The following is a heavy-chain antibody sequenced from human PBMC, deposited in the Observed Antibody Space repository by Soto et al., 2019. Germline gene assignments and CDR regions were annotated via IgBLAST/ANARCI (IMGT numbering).Heavy chain of an antibody. CDR2: ISGTGGST. CDR1: GFTFSTYA. CDR3: AKGDPSSGWPLSFGPVGY. V-gene: IGHV3-23*01. D-gene: IGHD6-19*01. J-gene: IGHJ4*02. Sequence: PGGSLRLSCAASGFTFSTYAMSWVRQAPGKGLEWVSGISGTGGSTYYADSVKGRFTISRDNSKNTLYLQMNSLRAEDTAVYYCAKGDPSSGWPLSFGPVGYWGQGTLVTVSS.